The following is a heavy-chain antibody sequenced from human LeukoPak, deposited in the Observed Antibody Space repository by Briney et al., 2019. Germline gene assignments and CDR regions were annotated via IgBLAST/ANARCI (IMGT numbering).Heavy chain of an antibody. D-gene: IGHD2-21*01. CDR3: ARDLSAAYDF. J-gene: IGHJ4*02. CDR1: GFPFRSYG. Sequence: PGGSLRLSCAASGFPFRSYGMHWVRQAPGKGLEWVARLVYDERNDYANSVKGRFTISRDNSKNTLYLQMDNLRVDDTAMYYCARDLSAAYDFWGQGILVTVSS. V-gene: IGHV3-33*01. CDR2: LVYDERN.